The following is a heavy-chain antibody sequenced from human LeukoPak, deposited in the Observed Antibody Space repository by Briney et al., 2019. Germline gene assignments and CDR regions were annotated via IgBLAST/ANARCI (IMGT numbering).Heavy chain of an antibody. Sequence: SEALSLTCTVSGGSISSGGYYWSWIRQHPGKGLEWIGYIYYSGSTYYNPSLKSRVTISVDTSKNQFSLKLSSVTAADTAVYYCARFGRYCSSTSCYFERPFDYWGQGTLVTVSS. CDR1: GGSISSGGYY. CDR2: IYYSGST. V-gene: IGHV4-31*03. D-gene: IGHD2-2*01. J-gene: IGHJ4*02. CDR3: ARFGRYCSSTSCYFERPFDY.